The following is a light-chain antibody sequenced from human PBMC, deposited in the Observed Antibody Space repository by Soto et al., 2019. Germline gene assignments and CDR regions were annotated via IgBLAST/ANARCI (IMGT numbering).Light chain of an antibody. Sequence: DIQMTQSPSTLSASVGDRVTITCRASQSISTRLAWYQQKPGKAPKILIYDASNLERGVPSRFSGSGSGTEFTLTVISLQPVDFATYCCQQYNSYSLTVGGGTKLEIK. CDR2: DAS. CDR1: QSISTR. V-gene: IGKV1-5*01. J-gene: IGKJ4*01. CDR3: QQYNSYSLT.